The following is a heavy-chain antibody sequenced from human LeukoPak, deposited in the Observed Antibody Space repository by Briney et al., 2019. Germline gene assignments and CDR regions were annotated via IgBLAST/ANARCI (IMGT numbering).Heavy chain of an antibody. V-gene: IGHV3-23*01. CDR2: ISGSGGSA. J-gene: IGHJ3*02. CDR3: AKVNYYDGSGYYHDAFDI. Sequence: PGGSLRLSCAASGFTFSSYAMSWVRQAPGKGLEWVSGISGSGGSAYYADSVKGRFTISRDNSKNTLYLQVNSLRAEDTAVYYCAKVNYYDGSGYYHDAFDIWGQGAMVTVSS. D-gene: IGHD3-22*01. CDR1: GFTFSSYA.